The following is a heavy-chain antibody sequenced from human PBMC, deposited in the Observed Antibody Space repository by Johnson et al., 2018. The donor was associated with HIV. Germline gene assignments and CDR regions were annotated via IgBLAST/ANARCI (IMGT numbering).Heavy chain of an antibody. V-gene: IGHV3-30-3*01. Sequence: QVLLVESGGGVVQPGRSLRLSCAASGFTFSSYAMHWVRQAPGKGLEWVAVISYDGSNKYYADSVKGRFTISRDNSKNTLYLQMNSLRAEDTAVYYCARCMIVVVITDAFDIWGQGTMVTVSS. D-gene: IGHD3-22*01. CDR2: ISYDGSNK. CDR1: GFTFSSYA. J-gene: IGHJ3*02. CDR3: ARCMIVVVITDAFDI.